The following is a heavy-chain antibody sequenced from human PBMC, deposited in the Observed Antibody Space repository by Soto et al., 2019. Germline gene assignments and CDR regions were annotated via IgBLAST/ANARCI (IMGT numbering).Heavy chain of an antibody. J-gene: IGHJ5*02. V-gene: IGHV4-39*01. D-gene: IGHD7-27*01. CDR1: GGPTIRSATDR. Sequence: PWKTMSLTCPSSGGPTIRSATDRWGWIRQPAGKGREWLGSVYYSGITYYNPSLRSPVTISDLTSNSQFSLKLNSLTAAATAVYYCAIGLTGTMVRLNCFDPLGQGTPVTVS. CDR3: AIGLTGTMVRLNCFDP. CDR2: VYYSGIT.